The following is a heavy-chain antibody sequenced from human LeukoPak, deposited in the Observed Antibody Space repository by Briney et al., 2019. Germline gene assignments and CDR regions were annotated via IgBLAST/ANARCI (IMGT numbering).Heavy chain of an antibody. Sequence: PGGSLKLSCAASGFSFSSYAMSWVRHAPGKGLEWVSSISGSGDNTYHAESVKGRFTISRDNSKNTLFLQMNSLRAEDTAVFYCAKRSGYTTGWFFDFWGQGTLVSVSS. CDR2: ISGSGDNT. V-gene: IGHV3-23*01. CDR3: AKRSGYTTGWFFDF. D-gene: IGHD6-19*01. J-gene: IGHJ4*02. CDR1: GFSFSSYA.